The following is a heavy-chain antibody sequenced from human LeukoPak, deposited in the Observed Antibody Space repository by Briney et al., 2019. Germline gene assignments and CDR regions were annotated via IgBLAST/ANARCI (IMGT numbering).Heavy chain of an antibody. CDR3: AKDRRHSSSSLSFDI. Sequence: GGSLRLSCAASGLTFDDYAMHWVRQAPGKGLEWVSGISWNSGSIGYADSVKGRFTISRDNAKNSLYLQMNSLRAEDMALYYCAKDRRHSSSSLSFDIWGQGTMVTVSS. V-gene: IGHV3-9*03. CDR2: ISWNSGSI. CDR1: GLTFDDYA. J-gene: IGHJ3*02. D-gene: IGHD6-6*01.